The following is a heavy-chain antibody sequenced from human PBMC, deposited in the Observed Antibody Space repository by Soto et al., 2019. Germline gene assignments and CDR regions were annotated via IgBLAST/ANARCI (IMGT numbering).Heavy chain of an antibody. J-gene: IGHJ3*02. CDR3: ARDSLLKNGTFESWTPNPDFDI. V-gene: IGHV3-33*01. CDR1: GFTFSSYG. CDR2: IWYDGSNK. Sequence: PGGSLRLSCAACGFTFSSYGMHWVRQAPGKGLEWVAVIWYDGSNKYYADSVKGRFTISRDNSKNTLYLQMNSLRAEDTAVYYCARDSLLKNGTFESWTPNPDFDIWGQGTMVTVSS. D-gene: IGHD1-1*01.